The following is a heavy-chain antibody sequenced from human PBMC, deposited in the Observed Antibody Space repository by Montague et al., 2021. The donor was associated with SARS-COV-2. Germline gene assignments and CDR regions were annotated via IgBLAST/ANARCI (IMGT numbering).Heavy chain of an antibody. J-gene: IGHJ3*02. Sequence: TLSLTCTVSGGSISSSGYYWSWIRQHPGKGLEWIGNIYHTGSTHYNPSLKSRVTISKETSKNHFSLNLSSVTAADSAVYYCARDSGYYDSSGYSYDAFDNWGQGTKVTVSS. D-gene: IGHD3-22*01. CDR1: GGSISSSGYY. CDR2: IYHTGST. CDR3: ARDSGYYDSSGYSYDAFDN. V-gene: IGHV4-31*03.